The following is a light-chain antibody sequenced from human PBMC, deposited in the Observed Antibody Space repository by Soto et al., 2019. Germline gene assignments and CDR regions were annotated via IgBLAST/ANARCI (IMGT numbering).Light chain of an antibody. J-gene: IGKJ5*01. Sequence: VLTQSTGTLTWSPGEGATLSCRARQGVSRGYLAWSQQKPVQAPRLLIYGVSSRATTGSQSFSGTGAGTDFTLPISGLEHAEGAVYYCQQYGDSPPLTCGQGT. CDR1: QGVSRGY. V-gene: IGKV3-20*01. CDR3: QQYGDSPPLT. CDR2: GVS.